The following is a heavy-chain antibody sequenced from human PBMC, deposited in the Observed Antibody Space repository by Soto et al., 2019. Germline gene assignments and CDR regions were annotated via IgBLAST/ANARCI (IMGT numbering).Heavy chain of an antibody. CDR2: ISYDGSNK. CDR3: AKALPMVRGDAFDI. Sequence: GGSLRLSCAASGFTFSSYGMHWVRQAPGKGLEWVAVISYDGSNKYYADSVKGRFTISRDNSKNTLYLQMNSLRAEDTAVYYCAKALPMVRGDAFDIWGQGTMVTVS. D-gene: IGHD3-10*01. V-gene: IGHV3-30*18. J-gene: IGHJ3*02. CDR1: GFTFSSYG.